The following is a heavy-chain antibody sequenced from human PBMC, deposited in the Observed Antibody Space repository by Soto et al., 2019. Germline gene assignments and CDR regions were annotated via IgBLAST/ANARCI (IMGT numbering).Heavy chain of an antibody. CDR2: IIPIFGTA. CDR3: ARTAYYYDSSGYYYGENYFDY. Sequence: ASVKVSFKASGGTFSSYAISWVRQAPGQGLEWMGGIIPIFGTANYAQKFQGRVTITADESTSTAYMELSSLRSEDTAVYYCARTAYYYDSSGYYYGENYFDYWGQGTLVTVSS. J-gene: IGHJ4*02. V-gene: IGHV1-69*13. CDR1: GGTFSSYA. D-gene: IGHD3-22*01.